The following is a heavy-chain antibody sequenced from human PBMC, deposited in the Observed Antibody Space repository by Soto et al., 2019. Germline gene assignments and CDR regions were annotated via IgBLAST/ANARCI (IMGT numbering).Heavy chain of an antibody. D-gene: IGHD2-21*01. V-gene: IGHV3-23*01. J-gene: IGHJ4*02. Sequence: GGSLRLSCSASRFTFGGYAMSWVRQAPGKGLEWVSGITGNAANTVYADSVKGRFTISRDNSKNALYLQLNSLRAEDTAVYFCAKAARDCGGACYSSYFDSWGKGALVAVS. CDR3: AKAARDCGGACYSSYFDS. CDR1: RFTFGGYA. CDR2: ITGNAANT.